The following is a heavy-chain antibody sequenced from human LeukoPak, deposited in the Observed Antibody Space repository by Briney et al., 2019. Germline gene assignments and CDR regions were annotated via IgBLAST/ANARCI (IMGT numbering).Heavy chain of an antibody. CDR3: ARGSLSTVLDYYYYMDV. D-gene: IGHD3-10*01. J-gene: IGHJ6*03. CDR1: GGSISSSSYY. CDR2: IYYSGST. V-gene: IGHV4-39*01. Sequence: SETLSLTCTVSGGSISSSSYYWGWIRQPPGKGLEWIGSIYYSGSTYYNLSLKSRVTISVDTSKNQFSLKLSSVTAADTAVYYCARGSLSTVLDYYYYMDVWGKGTTVTVSS.